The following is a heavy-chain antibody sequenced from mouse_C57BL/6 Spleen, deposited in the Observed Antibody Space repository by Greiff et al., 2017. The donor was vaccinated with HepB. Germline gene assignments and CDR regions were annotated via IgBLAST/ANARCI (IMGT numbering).Heavy chain of an antibody. V-gene: IGHV14-1*01. D-gene: IGHD1-1*01. CDR3: TTYYYGSSGPFAY. CDR2: IDPEDGDT. CDR1: GFNIKDYY. J-gene: IGHJ3*01. Sequence: ESGAELVRPGASVKLSCTASGFNIKDYYMHWVKQRPEQGLEWIGRIDPEDGDTEYAPKFQGKATMTADTSSNTAYLQLSSLTSEDTAVYYCTTYYYGSSGPFAYWGQGTLVTVSA.